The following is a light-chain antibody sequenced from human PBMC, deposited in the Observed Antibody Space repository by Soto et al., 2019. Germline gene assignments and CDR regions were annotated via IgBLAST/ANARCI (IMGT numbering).Light chain of an antibody. CDR3: QQYSSSLLT. CDR2: GAS. V-gene: IGKV3-20*01. Sequence: EIVLTQSPGTLSLSPGERATLSCRASQSVSSSYLAWYQQKPGQAPRLLIYGASSRATGIPDRFSGSGSVTDFTLTISRLEPEDFAVYYCQQYSSSLLTFGGGIKVEIK. J-gene: IGKJ4*02. CDR1: QSVSSSY.